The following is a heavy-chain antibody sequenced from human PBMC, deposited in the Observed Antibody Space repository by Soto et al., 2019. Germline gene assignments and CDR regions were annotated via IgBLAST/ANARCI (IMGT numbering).Heavy chain of an antibody. D-gene: IGHD6-19*01. CDR3: AREATQAVAGHFDY. Sequence: PSETLSLTCAVYGGSFSGYYWSWIRQPPGEGLEWIGEINHSGSTNYNPSLKSRVTISVDTSKNQFSLKLSSVTAADTAVYYCAREATQAVAGHFDYWGQGTLVTVSS. CDR2: INHSGST. V-gene: IGHV4-34*01. J-gene: IGHJ4*02. CDR1: GGSFSGYY.